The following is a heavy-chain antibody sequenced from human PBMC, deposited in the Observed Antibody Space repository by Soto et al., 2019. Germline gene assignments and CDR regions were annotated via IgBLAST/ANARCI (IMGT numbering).Heavy chain of an antibody. Sequence: GGSLRLSCAASGFTFSSYGMHWVRQAPGKGLEWVAVIWYDGSNKYYADSVKGRFTISRDNSKNTLYLQMNSLRAEDTAVYYCARDRGRGSAPVGYWGQGTLVTVSS. CDR1: GFTFSSYG. D-gene: IGHD3-16*01. J-gene: IGHJ4*02. CDR2: IWYDGSNK. V-gene: IGHV3-33*01. CDR3: ARDRGRGSAPVGY.